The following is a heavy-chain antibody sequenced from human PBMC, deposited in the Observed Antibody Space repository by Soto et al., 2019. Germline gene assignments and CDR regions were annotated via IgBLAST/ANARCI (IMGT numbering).Heavy chain of an antibody. J-gene: IGHJ6*02. CDR1: GDSVSSNSAA. V-gene: IGHV6-1*01. Sequence: PSQTLSLTCVISGDSVSSNSAAWNWIRQSPSRGLEWLGRTYYRSKWYNDYAVSVKSRITINPDTSKNQFSLQLNSVTPEDTAVYYCARVRGVLGYSSSWSPARGYYYYGMDVWGQGTTVTVSS. CDR3: ARVRGVLGYSSSWSPARGYYYYGMDV. CDR2: TYYRSKWYN. D-gene: IGHD6-13*01.